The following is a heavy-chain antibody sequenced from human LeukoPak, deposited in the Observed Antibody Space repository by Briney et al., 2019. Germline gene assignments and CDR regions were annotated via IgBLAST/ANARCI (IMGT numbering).Heavy chain of an antibody. J-gene: IGHJ3*02. V-gene: IGHV3-23*01. CDR2: ISGSGGST. D-gene: IGHD3-10*01. Sequence: GGSLRLSCAASGFTFSSYGMHWVRQAPGRGLDWVSAISGSGGSTHYADSVKGRFTISRDNSKNTLYLQMNSLRAEDTAVYYCAKDYYYGSGRGPAAFDIWGQGTMVTVSS. CDR3: AKDYYYGSGRGPAAFDI. CDR1: GFTFSSYG.